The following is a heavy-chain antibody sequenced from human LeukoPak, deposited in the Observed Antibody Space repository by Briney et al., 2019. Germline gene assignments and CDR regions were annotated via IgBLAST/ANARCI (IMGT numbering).Heavy chain of an antibody. Sequence: ASVKVSCKASGYTFTSYDINWVRQATGQGLEWMGWINPNSGGTNYAQKFQGRVTMTRDTSISTAYMELSRLRSDDTAVYYCARTSIVVVTAIDYWGQGTLVTVSS. J-gene: IGHJ4*02. V-gene: IGHV1-2*02. CDR2: INPNSGGT. CDR3: ARTSIVVVTAIDY. CDR1: GYTFTSYD. D-gene: IGHD2-21*02.